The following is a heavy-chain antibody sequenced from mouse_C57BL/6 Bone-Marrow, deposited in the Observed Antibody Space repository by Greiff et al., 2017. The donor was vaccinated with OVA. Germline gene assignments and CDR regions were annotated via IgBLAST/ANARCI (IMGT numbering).Heavy chain of an antibody. CDR3: ARHHYYGSSYWYFDV. CDR2: INSDGGST. Sequence: EVKVVESGGGLVQPGESLKLSCESNEYEFPSHDMSWVRKTPEKRLELVAAINSDGGSTYYPDTMERRFIISRDNTKKTLYLQMSSLRSEDTALYYCARHHYYGSSYWYFDVWGTGTTVTVSS. V-gene: IGHV5-2*01. J-gene: IGHJ1*03. D-gene: IGHD1-1*01. CDR1: EYEFPSHD.